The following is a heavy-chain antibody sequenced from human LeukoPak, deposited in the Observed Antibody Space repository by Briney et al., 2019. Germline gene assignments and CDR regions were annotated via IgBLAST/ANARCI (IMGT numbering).Heavy chain of an antibody. CDR1: GFTFSSYE. Sequence: GGSLRLSCAASGFTFSSYEMNWVRQAPGKGLEWVSYISSSGSTIYYADSVKGRFTISRDNAKNSLYLQMNSLRAEDTAVYYCARFNPLVGAFDIWGQGTMVTVSS. CDR2: ISSSGSTI. J-gene: IGHJ3*02. V-gene: IGHV3-48*03. CDR3: ARFNPLVGAFDI. D-gene: IGHD1-26*01.